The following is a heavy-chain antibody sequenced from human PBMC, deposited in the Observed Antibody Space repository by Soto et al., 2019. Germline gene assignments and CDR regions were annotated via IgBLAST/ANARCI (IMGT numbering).Heavy chain of an antibody. J-gene: IGHJ4*02. Sequence: QVQLQESGPGLVKPSQTLPLTCTVSGDSISSGGNFWSWIRQHPGKGLEWIGYIYKSGSTYYNPSLKSRLSISVDTSKNQFSLKVHSVTAADTAVYYCARANGAYYETFDYWGQGILVTVSS. D-gene: IGHD4-17*01. CDR3: ARANGAYYETFDY. CDR1: GDSISSGGNF. CDR2: IYKSGST. V-gene: IGHV4-31*03.